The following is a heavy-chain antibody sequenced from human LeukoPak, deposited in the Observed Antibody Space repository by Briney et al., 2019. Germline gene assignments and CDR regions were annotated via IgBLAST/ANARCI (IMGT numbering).Heavy chain of an antibody. CDR1: GFTFSSYA. J-gene: IGHJ4*02. V-gene: IGHV3-23*01. CDR3: ASPYDSSGYYPEDYFDY. D-gene: IGHD3-22*01. Sequence: GGSLRLSCAASGFTFSSYAMSWVRQAPGKGLEWVSAISGSGGSIYYADSVKGRFTISRDNSKNTLYLQMNSLRAEDTAVYYCASPYDSSGYYPEDYFDYWGQGTLVTVSS. CDR2: ISGSGGSI.